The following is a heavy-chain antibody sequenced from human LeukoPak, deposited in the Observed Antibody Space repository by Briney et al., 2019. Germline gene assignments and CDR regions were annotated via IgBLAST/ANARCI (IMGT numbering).Heavy chain of an antibody. J-gene: IGHJ4*02. D-gene: IGHD6-13*01. CDR3: ARLNLIGSSPVHHFDY. Sequence: SETLSLTCTVSVDSISSYYWNWIRQPPGKGLEWIGYIYYSGSTDYNPSLKSRVTISVDTSKNQFSLKMSSVTAADTAVYYCARLNLIGSSPVHHFDYRGQGILVTVSS. CDR2: IYYSGST. V-gene: IGHV4-59*08. CDR1: VDSISSYY.